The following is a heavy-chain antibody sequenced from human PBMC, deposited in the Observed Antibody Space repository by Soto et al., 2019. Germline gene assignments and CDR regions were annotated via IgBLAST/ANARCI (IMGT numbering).Heavy chain of an antibody. CDR2: VHYSWGS. V-gene: IGHV4-59*12. D-gene: IGHD4-17*01. CDR3: AREEEGGDYPGYYGMDV. Sequence: SSETLSLTCTVSGGSISSYHWNWIRQTPGKGLEWIGYVHYSWGSNYNPSLKSRVTISVDTSKNQFSLKLTSVTAADTAVYFCAREEEGGDYPGYYGMDVWGQGTTVTVSS. J-gene: IGHJ6*02. CDR1: GGSISSYH.